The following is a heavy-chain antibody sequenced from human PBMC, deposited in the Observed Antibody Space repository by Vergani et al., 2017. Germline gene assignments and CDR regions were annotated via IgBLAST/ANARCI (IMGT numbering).Heavy chain of an antibody. D-gene: IGHD2-8*01. CDR1: GYTFTGYY. Sequence: VQLVQSGAEVRKPGASVTVSCTASGYTFTGYYIHWVRQAPGQALEWMGWISPNSGGTNYAQKFQGRVTMTRDTSISTAYMELSRLRSDDTAVYYCAXSCGTNTCSNAGTQYYYYYYLDIWGKGTTVTVSS. V-gene: IGHV1-2*02. CDR3: AXSCGTNTCSNAGTQYYYYYYLDI. J-gene: IGHJ6*03. CDR2: ISPNSGGT.